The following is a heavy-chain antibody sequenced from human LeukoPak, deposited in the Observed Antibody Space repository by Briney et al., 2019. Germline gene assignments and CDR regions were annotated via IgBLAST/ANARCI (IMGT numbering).Heavy chain of an antibody. Sequence: PSETLSLTCTVSGGSISSSSYYWGWIRQPPGKGLEWIGSIYYSGSTYYNPSLKSRVTISVDTSKNQFSLKLSSVTAADTAVYYCAREARSNYYYYYGMDVWGQGTTVTVSS. CDR2: IYYSGST. CDR3: AREARSNYYYYYGMDV. D-gene: IGHD4-11*01. J-gene: IGHJ6*02. V-gene: IGHV4-39*02. CDR1: GGSISSSSYY.